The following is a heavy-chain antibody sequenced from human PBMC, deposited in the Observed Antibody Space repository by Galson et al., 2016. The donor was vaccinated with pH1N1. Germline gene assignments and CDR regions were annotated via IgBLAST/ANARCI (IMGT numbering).Heavy chain of an antibody. J-gene: IGHJ4*02. Sequence: QSGAEVKKPGESLKISCQVSGSSFSSYWVAWVRQMPGKGLEWMAIMYPDDSDITYSPSFEGQVTISAYKSISTAYLQWSSLKASDTAMDYCAGYSGSFFFDYWGQGTLVTVSS. CDR3: AGYSGSFFFDY. CDR2: MYPDDSDI. V-gene: IGHV5-51*01. CDR1: GSSFSSYW. D-gene: IGHD1-26*01.